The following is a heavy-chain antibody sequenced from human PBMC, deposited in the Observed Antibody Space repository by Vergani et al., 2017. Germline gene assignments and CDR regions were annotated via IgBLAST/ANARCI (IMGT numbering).Heavy chain of an antibody. CDR2: IYYSGST. CDR1: GGSISSYY. J-gene: IGHJ3*02. Sequence: QVQLQESGPGLVKPSETLSLTCTVSGGSISSYYWSWIRQPPGKGLEWIGYIYYSGSTNYNPSLKSRVTIAVDTSKNQFSLKLSSVTAAATAVYYCARDRKAGAFDSWGQVTMVTVSS. D-gene: IGHD6-25*01. V-gene: IGHV4-59*01. CDR3: ARDRKAGAFDS.